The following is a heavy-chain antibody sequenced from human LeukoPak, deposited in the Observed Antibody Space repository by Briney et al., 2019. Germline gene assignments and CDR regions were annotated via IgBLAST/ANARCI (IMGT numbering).Heavy chain of an antibody. CDR2: MNPNSGNT. D-gene: IGHD2-2*01. J-gene: IGHJ6*02. Sequence: GASVKVSCKASGYTFTSYDINWVRQAPGQGLEWMGWMNPNSGNTGYAQKFQGRVTMTRNTSISTAYMELSSLRSEDTAVYYCARFPYIVVVPAAVYYYGMDVWGQGTTVTVSS. CDR1: GYTFTSYD. CDR3: ARFPYIVVVPAAVYYYGMDV. V-gene: IGHV1-8*01.